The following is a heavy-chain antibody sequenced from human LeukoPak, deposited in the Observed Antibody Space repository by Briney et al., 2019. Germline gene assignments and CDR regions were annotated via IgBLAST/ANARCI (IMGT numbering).Heavy chain of an antibody. CDR3: ARVPGGYSSSWFDY. CDR1: GYTFTGYY. D-gene: IGHD6-13*01. V-gene: IGHV1-2*02. J-gene: IGHJ4*02. CDR2: INPNSGGT. Sequence: ASVEVSCKASGYTFTGYYMHWVRQAPGQGLEWMGWINPNSGGTNYAQKFQGRVTMTRDTSISTAYMELSRLRSDDTAVYYCARVPGGYSSSWFDYWGQGTLVTVSS.